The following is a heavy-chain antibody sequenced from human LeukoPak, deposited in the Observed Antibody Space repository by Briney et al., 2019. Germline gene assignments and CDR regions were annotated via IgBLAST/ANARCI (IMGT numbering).Heavy chain of an antibody. CDR3: GGNGLTMVRGIMGWDLGL. CDR1: GFTFSSYS. Sequence: GGSLRLSCAASGFTFSSYSMNWVRQAPGKGLEWVSSINSSSSYIYYADSVKGRFTISRDNAKNSLYLQMNSLRAEDTAVYYCGGNGLTMVRGIMGWDLGLWGRGTLVTVSS. J-gene: IGHJ2*01. D-gene: IGHD3-10*01. CDR2: INSSSSYI. V-gene: IGHV3-21*01.